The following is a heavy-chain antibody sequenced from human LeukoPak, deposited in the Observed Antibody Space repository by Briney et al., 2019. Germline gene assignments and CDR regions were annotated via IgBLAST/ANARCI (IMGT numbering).Heavy chain of an antibody. D-gene: IGHD6-6*01. V-gene: IGHV1-2*02. CDR3: ARGGPGIAARLGDDY. J-gene: IGHJ4*02. CDR2: INPNSGGT. Sequence: ASVKVSCKASGFTITSFDMNWVRQAPGQGLEWMGWINPNSGGTNYAQKFQGRVTMTRDTSISTAYMELSRLRSDDTAVYYCARGGPGIAARLGDDYWGQGTLVTVSS. CDR1: GFTITSFD.